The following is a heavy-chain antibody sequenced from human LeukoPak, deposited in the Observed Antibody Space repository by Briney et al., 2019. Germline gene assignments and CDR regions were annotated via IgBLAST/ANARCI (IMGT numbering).Heavy chain of an antibody. Sequence: GGSLRLSCAASGFTFSSYSMNWVRQAPGKGLEWVSSISSSSSYIYYADSVKGRFTISRDNAKNSLYLQMNSLRAEDTAVYYCARDGVWQLVGVNDYWGQGTLVTVSS. D-gene: IGHD6-6*01. V-gene: IGHV3-21*01. CDR2: ISSSSSYI. CDR1: GFTFSSYS. CDR3: ARDGVWQLVGVNDY. J-gene: IGHJ4*02.